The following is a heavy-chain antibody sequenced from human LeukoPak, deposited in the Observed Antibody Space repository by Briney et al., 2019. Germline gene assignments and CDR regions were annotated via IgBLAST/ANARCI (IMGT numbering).Heavy chain of an antibody. CDR2: MWYDGSNR. J-gene: IGHJ4*02. Sequence: GGSLRLSCAASGFTFSSYDMHWVRQAPGRGLEWVAIMWYDGSNRYYADCVKRRFTISRDNSKNTLYLPMNILTAEATAVYYCARNWGDHFDWLHDYWGQGTLVTVSS. CDR1: GFTFSSYD. CDR3: ARNWGDHFDWLHDY. V-gene: IGHV3-33*01. D-gene: IGHD3-9*01.